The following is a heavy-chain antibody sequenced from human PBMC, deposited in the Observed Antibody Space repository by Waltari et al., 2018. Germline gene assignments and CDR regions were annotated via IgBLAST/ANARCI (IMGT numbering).Heavy chain of an antibody. CDR3: ARDRIMLVVAADYGMDV. V-gene: IGHV3-33*01. J-gene: IGHJ6*02. CDR1: GFTFSSFG. CDR2: IRYDGSYK. D-gene: IGHD2-15*01. Sequence: QVQLVESGGGVVQPGKSLRLSCAASGFTFSSFGMHWVRQAPGKGLGWGAVIRYDGSYKYYADSVQGRFTISRDNSKNTVFLQMNSLRAEDTAVYYCARDRIMLVVAADYGMDVWGQGTTVTVSS.